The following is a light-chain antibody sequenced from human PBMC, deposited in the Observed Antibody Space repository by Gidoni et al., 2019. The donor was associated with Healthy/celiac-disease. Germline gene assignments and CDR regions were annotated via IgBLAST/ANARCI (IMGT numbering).Light chain of an antibody. CDR2: DDS. J-gene: IGLJ2*01. CDR3: QVWDSSSDHFVV. Sequence: SYVLTQPPSVSVAPGKTARSTCGGNNIGSKSVHWYQQKPGQAPVLVVYDDSDRPSGIPERFSGSNSGNPATLTISRVEAGDAADYYCQVWDSSSDHFVVFGGGTKLTVL. V-gene: IGLV3-21*03. CDR1: NIGSKS.